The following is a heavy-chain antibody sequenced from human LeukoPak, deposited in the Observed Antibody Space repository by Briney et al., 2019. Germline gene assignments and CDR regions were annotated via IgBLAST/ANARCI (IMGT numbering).Heavy chain of an antibody. CDR3: ARGPLTVTRGFDP. Sequence: SETLSLTCTVSGGSINNYWSWIRRPAGTPLDGIGRIYTSGSTHYNPSLTSRVTMSVDTSKNQFSLKLSSVTAADTAVYYCARGPLTVTRGFDPWGQGTLVTVSS. CDR1: GGSINNY. CDR2: IYTSGST. V-gene: IGHV4-4*07. J-gene: IGHJ5*02. D-gene: IGHD4-17*01.